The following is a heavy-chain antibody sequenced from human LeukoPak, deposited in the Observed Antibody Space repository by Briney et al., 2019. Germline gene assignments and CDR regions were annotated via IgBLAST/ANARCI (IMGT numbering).Heavy chain of an antibody. CDR1: GGSVSSGSYY. V-gene: IGHV4-61*03. J-gene: IGHJ4*02. CDR3: VRHVGGTTYDH. D-gene: IGHD3-10*01. CDR2: ISSAGST. Sequence: SETLSLTCTVSGGSVSSGSYYWRWIRQPPGMRLEWIGYISSAGSTIYNSSLKSRVTISVDTPNNRFSLNLHSVTAADTAVYYCVRHVGGTTYDHWGQGILVTVSS.